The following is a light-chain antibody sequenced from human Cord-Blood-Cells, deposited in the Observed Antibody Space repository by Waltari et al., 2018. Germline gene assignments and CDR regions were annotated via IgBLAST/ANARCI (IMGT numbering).Light chain of an antibody. J-gene: IGLJ1*01. CDR2: ELS. CDR1: SSDVGASNY. CDR3: SSYTSSSTLV. V-gene: IGLV2-14*01. Sequence: SALTQPASVSGAPGQSITTTCPGTSSDVGASNYVPWYQQHPGKPPKLMIYELSNRPSGVSNRFSGSKSGNTASLTISGLQAEDEADYYCSSYTSSSTLVFGTGTKVTVL.